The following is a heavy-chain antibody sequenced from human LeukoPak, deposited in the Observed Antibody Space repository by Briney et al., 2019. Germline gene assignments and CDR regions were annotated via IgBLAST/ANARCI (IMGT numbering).Heavy chain of an antibody. CDR2: INIDGTSR. J-gene: IGHJ6*02. Sequence: GGSLRLSCAASGFTFSGYWMHWVRQAPGKGLVWVSRINIDGTSRTYADSVKGRFTISRDNAKNTLYLQMNSLRAEDTAVYYCAKWGSRDYYYGLDVWGQGTTVTVSS. CDR3: AKWGSRDYYYGLDV. V-gene: IGHV3-74*01. D-gene: IGHD3-16*01. CDR1: GFTFSGYW.